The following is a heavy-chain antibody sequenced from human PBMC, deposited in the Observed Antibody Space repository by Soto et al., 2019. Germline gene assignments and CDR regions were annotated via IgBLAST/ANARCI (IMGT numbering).Heavy chain of an antibody. CDR3: ARGLTWFGRPNY. CDR1: GGSFSGYY. D-gene: IGHD3-10*01. CDR2: INHSGST. J-gene: IGHJ4*02. V-gene: IGHV4-34*01. Sequence: SETLSLTCAVYGGSFSGYYWSWIRQPPGKGLEWIGEINHSGSTNYNPSLKSRVTISVDTSKNQFSLKLSSVTAADTAVYYCARGLTWFGRPNYWGQGTLVTVSS.